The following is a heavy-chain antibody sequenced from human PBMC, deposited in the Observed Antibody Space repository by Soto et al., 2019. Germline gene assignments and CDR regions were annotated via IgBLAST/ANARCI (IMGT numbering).Heavy chain of an antibody. Sequence: EVQLVESGGGLVQPGRSLRLSCAASGFTFDDYAMHWVRQAPGKGLEWVSGISWNSGNIGYADSVKGRITISRDNAKNSLYLQMNSLRAEDTALYYCAKDKGTFDGFDIWGQGTMATVSS. V-gene: IGHV3-9*01. CDR2: ISWNSGNI. J-gene: IGHJ3*02. CDR3: AKDKGTFDGFDI. CDR1: GFTFDDYA. D-gene: IGHD3-10*01.